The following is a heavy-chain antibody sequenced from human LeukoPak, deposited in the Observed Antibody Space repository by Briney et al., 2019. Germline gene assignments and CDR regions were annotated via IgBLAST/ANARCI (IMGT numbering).Heavy chain of an antibody. J-gene: IGHJ4*02. D-gene: IGHD5-18*01. V-gene: IGHV4-34*01. CDR1: GGSFSGYY. Sequence: YPSETLSLTCAVYGGSFSGYYWSWIRQPPGKGLEWIGEINRSGSTNYNPSLKSRVTISVDTSKNQLSLKLSSVTAADTAVYYCATRGYSYGYSDYWGQGILVTVSS. CDR2: INRSGST. CDR3: ATRGYSYGYSDY.